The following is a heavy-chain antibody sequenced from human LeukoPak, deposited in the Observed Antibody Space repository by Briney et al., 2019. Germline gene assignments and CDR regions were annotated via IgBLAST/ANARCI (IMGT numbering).Heavy chain of an antibody. V-gene: IGHV1-18*01. J-gene: IGHJ4*02. CDR3: ARMNRGYSYGLFDY. CDR1: GYTFTSYG. Sequence: ASVKVSCKASGYTFTSYGISWVRQAPGQGLEWMGWISAYNGNTNYAQKLQGRVTMTRDTSISTAYMELSRLRSDDTAVYYCARMNRGYSYGLFDYWGQGTLVTVSS. D-gene: IGHD5-18*01. CDR2: ISAYNGNT.